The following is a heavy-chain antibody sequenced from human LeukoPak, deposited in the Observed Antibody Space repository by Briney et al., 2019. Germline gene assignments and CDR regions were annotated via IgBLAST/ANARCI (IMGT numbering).Heavy chain of an antibody. Sequence: GGSLRLSCAASGFTFSSYAMSWVRQAPGKGLEWVSAISGSGGSTYYADSVKGRFTISRDNAKNSLYLQMNSLRAEDTAVYYCAKDGGGSLEWLPPMDVWGQGTMVTVS. CDR1: GFTFSSYA. CDR3: AKDGGGSLEWLPPMDV. CDR2: ISGSGGST. D-gene: IGHD3-3*01. V-gene: IGHV3-23*01. J-gene: IGHJ6*02.